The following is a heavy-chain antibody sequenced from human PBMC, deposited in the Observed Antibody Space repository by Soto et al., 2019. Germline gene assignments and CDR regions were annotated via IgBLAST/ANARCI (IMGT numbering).Heavy chain of an antibody. CDR1: GYPFHNCR. Sequence: GGSLTLSCTASGYPFHNCRLHWVRQAPGQGLVWVSRINGAGDMTTYADTARGRFTVSRDNADNTVYMHMNSLSADDTGVYYSATAPYYYDRNGEIYYFDYWGQGSLVTVSS. CDR3: ATAPYYYDRNGEIYYFDY. J-gene: IGHJ4*02. V-gene: IGHV3-74*03. D-gene: IGHD3-22*01. CDR2: INGAGDMT.